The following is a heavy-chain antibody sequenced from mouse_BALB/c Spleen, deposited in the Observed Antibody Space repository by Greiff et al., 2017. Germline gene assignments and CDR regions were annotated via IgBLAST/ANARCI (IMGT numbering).Heavy chain of an antibody. V-gene: IGHV1-69*02. D-gene: IGHD1-2*01. Sequence: VQLQQPGAELVRPGASVKLSCKASGYTFTSYWINWVKQRPGQGLEWIGNIYPSDSYTNYNQKFKDKATLTVDKSSSTAYMQLSSPTSEDSAVYYCTGDDGYLFAYWGQGTLVTVSA. J-gene: IGHJ3*01. CDR1: GYTFTSYW. CDR3: TGDDGYLFAY. CDR2: IYPSDSYT.